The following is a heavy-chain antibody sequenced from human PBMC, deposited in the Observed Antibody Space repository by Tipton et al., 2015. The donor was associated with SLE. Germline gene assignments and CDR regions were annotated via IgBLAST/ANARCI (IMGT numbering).Heavy chain of an antibody. CDR2: INHIGTT. CDR3: ARVPDH. Sequence: TLSLTCEVYGGSFSNYYWSWIRQPPGGGLEWIGEINHIGTTNNNPSLKSRLTIVEDTSKNHISLKLTSVTAADTAVYYCARVPDHWGQGTLVTVSS. CDR1: GGSFSNYY. V-gene: IGHV4-34*01. J-gene: IGHJ4*02.